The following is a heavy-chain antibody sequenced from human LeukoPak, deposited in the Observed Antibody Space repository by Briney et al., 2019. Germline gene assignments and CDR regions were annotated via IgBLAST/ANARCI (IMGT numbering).Heavy chain of an antibody. CDR1: GYTFTSYG. CDR3: ARDYGSGSYYPTDY. D-gene: IGHD3-10*01. Sequence: ASVKVSCKASGYTFTSYGISWVRQAPGQGLEWMGWISAYNGNTNYAQKLQGRVTMTTDTSTSTAHMELRSLRSDDTAVYYCARDYGSGSYYPTDYWGQGTLVTVSS. J-gene: IGHJ4*02. V-gene: IGHV1-18*01. CDR2: ISAYNGNT.